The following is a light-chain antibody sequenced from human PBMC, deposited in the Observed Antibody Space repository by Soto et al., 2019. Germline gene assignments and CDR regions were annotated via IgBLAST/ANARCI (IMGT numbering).Light chain of an antibody. CDR1: QSVRSN. V-gene: IGKV3-15*01. J-gene: IGKJ5*01. Sequence: EIVMTQSPATLSVSPGERATLSCRASQSVRSNLAWYQQKPGQTPRLLIYGASTRATGIPARFSGSGSGTEFTLTISSLQSEDFAVYYCQQYKNWPTITFGQGTRLEIQ. CDR3: QQYKNWPTIT. CDR2: GAS.